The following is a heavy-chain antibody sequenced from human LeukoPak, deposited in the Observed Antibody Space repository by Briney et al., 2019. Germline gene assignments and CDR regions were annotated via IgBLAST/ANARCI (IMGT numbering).Heavy chain of an antibody. CDR1: GGTFSSYA. Sequence: ASVKVSCKASGGTFSSYAISWVRQAPGQGLEWMGGIVPIFGTANYAQKFQGRVTITTDESTSTAYMELSSLRSEDTAVYYCARGLHYYGSGSYYKAGYYGMDVWGQGTTVTVSS. D-gene: IGHD3-10*01. CDR3: ARGLHYYGSGSYYKAGYYGMDV. V-gene: IGHV1-69*05. J-gene: IGHJ6*02. CDR2: IVPIFGTA.